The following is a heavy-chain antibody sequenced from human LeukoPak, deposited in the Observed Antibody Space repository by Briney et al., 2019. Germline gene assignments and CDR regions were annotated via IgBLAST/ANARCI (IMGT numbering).Heavy chain of an antibody. CDR2: IYYSGST. CDR3: ARRQFSRWDDY. V-gene: IGHV4-39*01. J-gene: IGHJ4*02. CDR1: GGSISSSSYY. D-gene: IGHD6-19*01. Sequence: PSETLSLTCTVSGGSISSSSYYWGWIRQPPWKGLEWIGSIYYSGSTYYNPSLKSRVTISVDTSKNQFSLKLSSVTAADTAVYYCARRQFSRWDDYWGQGTLVTVSS.